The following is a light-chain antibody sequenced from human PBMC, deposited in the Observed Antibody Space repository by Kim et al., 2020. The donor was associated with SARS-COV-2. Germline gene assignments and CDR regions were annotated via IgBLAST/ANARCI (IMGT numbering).Light chain of an antibody. CDR3: ASYTRSSTWV. Sequence: QSALTQPASLSASPGQSITISCTGTSSDVGGYKYVSWYQQHPGKAPKLLIHDVTNRPSGISYRFSASKSGNTASLTISGLQPEDEADYYCASYTRSSTWVFGGGTKLTVL. CDR1: SSDVGGYKY. V-gene: IGLV2-14*03. J-gene: IGLJ3*02. CDR2: DVT.